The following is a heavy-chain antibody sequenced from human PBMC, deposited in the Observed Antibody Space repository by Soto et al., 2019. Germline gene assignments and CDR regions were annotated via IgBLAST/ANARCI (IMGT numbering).Heavy chain of an antibody. CDR1: GFTFSDYQ. Sequence: QVHLVESGGGLVQPGGSLRLSCAASGFTFSDYQMSWIRQAPGQGLEWVSYIGSSGLSVYYEDSVKGRFTISRDNAKNALYLEMNSLRAEDSAVYYCASDLRQLLSHNYYYYYLDVWGKGTTVSVSS. J-gene: IGHJ6*03. CDR3: ASDLRQLLSHNYYYYYLDV. CDR2: IGSSGLSV. D-gene: IGHD2-2*01. V-gene: IGHV3-11*01.